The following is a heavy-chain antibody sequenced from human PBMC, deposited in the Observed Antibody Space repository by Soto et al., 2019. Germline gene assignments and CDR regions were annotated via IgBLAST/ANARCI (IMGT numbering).Heavy chain of an antibody. CDR3: ARRTQYSSSNYYYYYMDV. J-gene: IGHJ6*03. CDR2: IYPGDSDT. D-gene: IGHD6-13*01. V-gene: IGHV5-51*01. CDR1: GYSFTSYW. Sequence: PGESLKISCKGSGYSFTSYWIGWVRQMPGKGLEWMGIIYPGDSDTGYSPSFQGQVTISADKSISTAYLQWSSLKASDTAMYYCARRTQYSSSNYYYYYMDVWGKGTTVTVSS.